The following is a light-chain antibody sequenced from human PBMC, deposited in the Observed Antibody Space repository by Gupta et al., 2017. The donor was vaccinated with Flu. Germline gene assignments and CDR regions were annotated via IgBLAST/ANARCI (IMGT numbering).Light chain of an antibody. CDR3: NSRDSSGNHWV. CDR2: GKN. CDR1: SPRSYY. Sequence: SSELTQDPAVSVAFGQTVRITCQGDSPRSYYASWYQHKPGQAPVLVIYGKNNRPSGIPDRFSGSSSGNTASLTITGAQAEDEADYYCNSRDSSGNHWVFGGGTKLTVL. J-gene: IGLJ3*02. V-gene: IGLV3-19*01.